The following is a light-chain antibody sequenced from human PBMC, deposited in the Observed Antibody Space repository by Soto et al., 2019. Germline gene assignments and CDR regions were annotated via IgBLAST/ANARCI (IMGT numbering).Light chain of an antibody. CDR2: GVS. V-gene: IGKV3-15*01. CDR3: QQYNDWPRT. J-gene: IGKJ1*01. Sequence: EIVLTQSPGTLSLSPGETATLYCRASHSVSSNLAWYQHKPGQAPRLLMYGVSTRATGISARFSGSGSETEFTLIIGSLQSEDFAVYYCQQYNDWPRTFGQGTKVDIK. CDR1: HSVSSN.